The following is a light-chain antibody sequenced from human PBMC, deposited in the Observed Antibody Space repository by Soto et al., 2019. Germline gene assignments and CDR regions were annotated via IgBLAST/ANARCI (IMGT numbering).Light chain of an antibody. Sequence: DIQMTQSPSTLSGSVGDRVTITCRASQAISSWLAWYQQKPGKAPKLLIYKASTLKSGVPSRFSGSGSGTEFTLTISSLQPDDFATYYCQQYEDLPLSFGPGTKVDIX. J-gene: IGKJ3*01. CDR3: QQYEDLPLS. CDR1: QAISSW. CDR2: KAS. V-gene: IGKV1-5*03.